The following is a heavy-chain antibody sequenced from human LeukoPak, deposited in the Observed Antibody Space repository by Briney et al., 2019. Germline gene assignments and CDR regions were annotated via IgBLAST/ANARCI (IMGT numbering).Heavy chain of an antibody. Sequence: GSLRLSCAASGFTFSSYWMSWVRQPPGKGLEWIGEINHSGSTNYNPSLKSRVTISVDTSKNQFSLKLSSVTAADTAVYYCARGYVVPAATLNWFDPWGQGTLVTVSS. D-gene: IGHD2-2*01. J-gene: IGHJ5*02. CDR1: GFTFSSYW. CDR2: INHSGST. V-gene: IGHV4-34*01. CDR3: ARGYVVPAATLNWFDP.